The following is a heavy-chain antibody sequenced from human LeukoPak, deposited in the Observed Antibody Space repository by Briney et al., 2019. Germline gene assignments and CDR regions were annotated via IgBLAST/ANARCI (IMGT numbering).Heavy chain of an antibody. Sequence: SQTLSLTCAISGDSVSSNSAAWNWIRQSPSRGLEWLGRTYYRSKWYNDYAVSVKSRITINPDTSKNQFSLQLNSVTPEDTAVYYCARGGDYYDSSGFILSRGLGPNFDYWGQGTLVTVSS. J-gene: IGHJ4*02. CDR3: ARGGDYYDSSGFILSRGLGPNFDY. D-gene: IGHD3-22*01. CDR1: GDSVSSNSAA. CDR2: TYYRSKWYN. V-gene: IGHV6-1*01.